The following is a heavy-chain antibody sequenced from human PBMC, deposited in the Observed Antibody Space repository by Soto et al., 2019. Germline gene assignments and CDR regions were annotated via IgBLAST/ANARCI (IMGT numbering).Heavy chain of an antibody. CDR3: AYRRGDSDTGGVFDP. CDR1: GFSLTARGEG. D-gene: IGHD3-3*01. J-gene: IGHJ5*02. V-gene: IGHV2-5*01. Sequence: QMTLKESGPTLVKPTQTLTLTCTFSGFSLTARGEGVGWIRQPPGKAPEWLAVVYWNDGRRYNPSLRSRLTITKDTSKNQVLLTVTNMDPVDTATYYCAYRRGDSDTGGVFDPWGQGTLVTVSS. CDR2: VYWNDGR.